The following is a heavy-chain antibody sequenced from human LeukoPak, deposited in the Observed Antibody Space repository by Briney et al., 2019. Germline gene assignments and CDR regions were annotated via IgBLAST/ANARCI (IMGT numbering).Heavy chain of an antibody. D-gene: IGHD3-10*01. CDR2: IYPGDSDV. CDR1: GSPFSSYW. Sequence: GESLKISCQASGSPFSSYWIAWVRQMSGKDLEWLGIIYPGDSDVKYNPSFQGLVTISADKSINTAYLLWSGLRASDTAKYYCARAGSGSSSYGMDVWGKGTTVTVSS. J-gene: IGHJ6*04. CDR3: ARAGSGSSSYGMDV. V-gene: IGHV5-51*01.